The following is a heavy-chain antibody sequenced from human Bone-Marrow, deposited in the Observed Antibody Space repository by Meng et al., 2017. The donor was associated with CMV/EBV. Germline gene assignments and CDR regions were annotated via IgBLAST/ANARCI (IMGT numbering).Heavy chain of an antibody. CDR2: MNTNSGNT. CDR1: GYTFTSYD. D-gene: IGHD2-2*03. J-gene: IGHJ6*02. Sequence: ASVKVSCKASGYTFTSYDINWVRQATGQGLEWMGWMNTNSGNTGYAQKFQGRVTMTRNTSISTAYMELSSLRSEDTAVYYCARLDIVVVPARNEYYYYYGMDVWGQGTTVTVSS. V-gene: IGHV1-8*01. CDR3: ARLDIVVVPARNEYYYYYGMDV.